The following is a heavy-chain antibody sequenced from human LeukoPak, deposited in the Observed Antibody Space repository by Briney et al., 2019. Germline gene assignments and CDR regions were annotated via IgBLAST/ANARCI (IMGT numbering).Heavy chain of an antibody. CDR1: GYTFTSYA. J-gene: IGHJ4*02. CDR3: ARPLCSGGSCYFDY. V-gene: IGHV1-3*01. D-gene: IGHD2-15*01. CDR2: INAGNGNT. Sequence: ASVKVSCKASGYTFTSYAMHWVRQAPGQRLEWMGWINAGNGNTKYSQKFQGRVTITRDTSASTVYMELSSLRSEDTAVYYCARPLCSGGSCYFDYWGQGTLVTVSS.